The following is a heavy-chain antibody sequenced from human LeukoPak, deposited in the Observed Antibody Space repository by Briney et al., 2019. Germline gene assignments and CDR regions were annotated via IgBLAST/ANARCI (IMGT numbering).Heavy chain of an antibody. V-gene: IGHV4-59*08. CDR1: GGSISGYY. J-gene: IGHJ4*02. CDR2: IYNSGST. Sequence: SETLSLTCTVSGGSISGYYWSWIRQSPGKGLEWIAYIYNSGSTNYNPSLQSRVTISVDTSKNQFSLNLSSVTAADTAVYYCARYGSGTYPRFDYWGQGTLVTVSS. D-gene: IGHD3-10*01. CDR3: ARYGSGTYPRFDY.